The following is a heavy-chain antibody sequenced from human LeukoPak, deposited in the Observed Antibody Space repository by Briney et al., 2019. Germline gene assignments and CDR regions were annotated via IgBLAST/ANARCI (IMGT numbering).Heavy chain of an antibody. V-gene: IGHV3-21*01. CDR3: TRVREGYCSGGSCFPEGFDP. J-gene: IGHJ5*02. CDR2: ISSSSSYI. Sequence: GGSLRLSCAASGFTFSSYSMNWVRQAPGKGLEWVSSISSSSSYIYYADSVKGRFTISRDNAKNSLYLHMQSLRAEDTAVYYLTRVREGYCSGGSCFPEGFDPWGQGTLVTVSS. CDR1: GFTFSSYS. D-gene: IGHD2-15*01.